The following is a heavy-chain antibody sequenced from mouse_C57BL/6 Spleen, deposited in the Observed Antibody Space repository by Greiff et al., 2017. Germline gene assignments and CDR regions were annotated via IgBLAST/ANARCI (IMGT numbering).Heavy chain of an antibody. J-gene: IGHJ1*03. D-gene: IGHD4-1*01. CDR2: SRNKANDYTT. CDR3: ARGDWDGWYLDV. V-gene: IGHV7-1*01. Sequence: EVKLVESGGGLVQSGRSLRLSCATSGFTFSDFYMEWVRQAPGKGLEWIAASRNKANDYTTEYSASVKGRVIVSRDTSQSILYLQMNALRAEDTAIYYCARGDWDGWYLDVWGTGTTVTVSS. CDR1: GFTFSDFY.